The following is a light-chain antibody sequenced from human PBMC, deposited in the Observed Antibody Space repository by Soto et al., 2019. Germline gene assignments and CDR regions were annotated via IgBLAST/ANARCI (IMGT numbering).Light chain of an antibody. J-gene: IGKJ2*01. CDR1: QSVSSN. CDR2: GAS. CDR3: QQYTNWPPYT. Sequence: EIVMTQAPATLSVSPGERATLSCRASQSVSSNLAWYQQKPGQAPRLLIYGASTRATGIPARCSGSGSGTEFTLTISSLQSEDCAVYYGQQYTNWPPYTVGQGTKRELK. V-gene: IGKV3-15*01.